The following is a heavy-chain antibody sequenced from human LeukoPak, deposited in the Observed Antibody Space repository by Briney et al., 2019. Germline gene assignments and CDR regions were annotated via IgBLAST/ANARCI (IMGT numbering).Heavy chain of an antibody. D-gene: IGHD3-22*01. CDR1: GGSISSGSYY. CDR3: ARDISRYYYDSSGWFDY. V-gene: IGHV4-61*02. Sequence: SETLSLTCTVSGGSISSGSYYWSWIRQPAGKGLEWIGRIYTSGSTNYDPSLKSRVTISVDTSKNQFSLKLSSVTAADTAVYYCARDISRYYYDSSGWFDYWGQGTLVTVSS. J-gene: IGHJ4*02. CDR2: IYTSGST.